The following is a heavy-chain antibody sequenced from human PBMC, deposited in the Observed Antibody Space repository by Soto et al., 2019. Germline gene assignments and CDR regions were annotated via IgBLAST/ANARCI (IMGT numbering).Heavy chain of an antibody. V-gene: IGHV3-21*01. CDR2: ISSSSSYI. D-gene: IGHD6-13*01. J-gene: IGHJ5*02. CDR3: ARDQAAAGTFPAFDP. Sequence: GGSLRLSCAASGFTFSSYSMNWVRQAPGKGLEWVSSISSSSSYIYYADSVKGRFTISRDNAKNSLYLQMNSLRAEDTAVYYCARDQAAAGTFPAFDPWGQGTLVTVSS. CDR1: GFTFSSYS.